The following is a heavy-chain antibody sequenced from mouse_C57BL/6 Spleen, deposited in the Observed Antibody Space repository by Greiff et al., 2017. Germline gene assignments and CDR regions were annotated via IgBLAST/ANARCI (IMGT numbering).Heavy chain of an antibody. CDR3: TRSGDYDEGPFAY. Sequence: VKLVESGAELVRPGASVTLSCKASGYTFTDYEMHWVKQTPVHGLEWIGAIDPETGGTAYNQKFKGKAILTADKSSSTAYMELRSLTSEDSAVYYCTRSGDYDEGPFAYWGQGTLVTVSA. D-gene: IGHD2-4*01. CDR2: IDPETGGT. J-gene: IGHJ3*01. V-gene: IGHV1-15*01. CDR1: GYTFTDYE.